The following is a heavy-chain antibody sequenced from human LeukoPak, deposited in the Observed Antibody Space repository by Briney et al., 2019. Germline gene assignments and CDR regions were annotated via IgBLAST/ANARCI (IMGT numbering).Heavy chain of an antibody. CDR2: IKQDGSER. Sequence: GGSLRLSCEASGFSMSVYWMSWVRQAPGKGLEWVGNIKQDGSERNYVDSVKGRFTISRDNAKKSLYLQINSLRAEDTAVYYCARDWGAYYHFFDYWGQETLVTVSS. CDR1: GFSMSVYW. D-gene: IGHD3-22*01. J-gene: IGHJ4*02. V-gene: IGHV3-7*01. CDR3: ARDWGAYYHFFDY.